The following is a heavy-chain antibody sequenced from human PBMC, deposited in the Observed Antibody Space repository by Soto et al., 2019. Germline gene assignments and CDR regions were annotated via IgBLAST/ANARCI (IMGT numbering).Heavy chain of an antibody. CDR3: ARVYSTTWSPDAFDI. J-gene: IGHJ3*02. Sequence: SETLSLTLAVSGGSFNDYYWWWLSQPPGKGLERVGEIKHSGLTNYNSSLKSRITMSVDTTKNHLSLKLSSVTAADTAVYYCARVYSTTWSPDAFDIGGQGTVVTVSS. CDR2: IKHSGLT. V-gene: IGHV4-34*01. CDR1: GGSFNDYY. D-gene: IGHD2-2*01.